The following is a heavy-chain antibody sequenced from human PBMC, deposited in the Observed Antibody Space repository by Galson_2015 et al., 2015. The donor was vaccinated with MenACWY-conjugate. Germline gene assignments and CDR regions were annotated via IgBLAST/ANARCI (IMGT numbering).Heavy chain of an antibody. D-gene: IGHD6-25*01. J-gene: IGHJ4*02. CDR3: THNSILAAAPPDY. V-gene: IGHV2-5*02. Sequence: DDDKRYSPSLKTRLTVTKDTSKNQVVLTLTNMDPVDTATYYCTHNSILAAAPPDYWGQGTLVTVSS. CDR2: DDDK.